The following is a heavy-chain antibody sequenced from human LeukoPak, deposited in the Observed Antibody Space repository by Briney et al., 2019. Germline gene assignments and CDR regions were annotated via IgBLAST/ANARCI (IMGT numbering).Heavy chain of an antibody. CDR1: GFTFSNYW. CDR2: IKQDESEK. J-gene: IGHJ4*02. D-gene: IGHD1-26*01. CDR3: ARVGDGATLEY. Sequence: PGGSLILSCAASGFTFSNYWMSWVRQAPGKGLEWVTNIKQDESEKYYLDSVKGRFTVSRDNAKNSLYLQMDSLRAEDTAVYYCARVGDGATLEYWGQGTLVTVSS. V-gene: IGHV3-7*01.